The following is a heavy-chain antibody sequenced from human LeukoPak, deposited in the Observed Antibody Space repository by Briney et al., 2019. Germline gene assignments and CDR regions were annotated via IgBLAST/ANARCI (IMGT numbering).Heavy chain of an antibody. D-gene: IGHD4-23*01. CDR1: GFPFSNYW. V-gene: IGHV3-7*01. Sequence: GGSLRLSCAGSGFPFSNYWMAWVRQAPGKGLEWVANMKEDGGGINYVDSVKGRFTISRDNAKNSLDLQVNSLRVDDTAVYYCVRDRGYSTFDYWGQGTLVIVSS. J-gene: IGHJ4*02. CDR2: MKEDGGGI. CDR3: VRDRGYSTFDY.